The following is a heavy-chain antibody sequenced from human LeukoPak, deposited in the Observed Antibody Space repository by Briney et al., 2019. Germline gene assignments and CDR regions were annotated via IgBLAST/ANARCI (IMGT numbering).Heavy chain of an antibody. CDR3: ARGGSSGWYYHFDY. CDR2: IYYNVSI. D-gene: IGHD6-19*01. V-gene: IGHV4-59*01. J-gene: IGHJ4*02. CDR1: GGSISSYY. Sequence: SETLSLTCTVSGGSISSYYWSWIRQPPGKGLEWIGYIYYNVSINHNPSLKSRVIISVDTSKNQFSLKLSAVTAADRAVYYCARGGSSGWYYHFDYWGQGTLVTVSS.